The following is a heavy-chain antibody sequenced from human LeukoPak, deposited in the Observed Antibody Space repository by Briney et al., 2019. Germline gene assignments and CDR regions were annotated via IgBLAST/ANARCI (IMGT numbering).Heavy chain of an antibody. CDR2: ISGSGGST. D-gene: IGHD2-2*01. V-gene: IGHV3-23*01. J-gene: IGHJ4*02. CDR1: GFTFSSYA. CDR3: AKDRHIVVRRTLVDY. Sequence: GGSLRLSCAASGFTFSSYAMSWVRQAPGKGLEWVSAISGSGGSTYYADSVKGRFTISRDNSKNTLYLQMNSLRAEDTAVYYCAKDRHIVVRRTLVDYWGQGTLVTVSS.